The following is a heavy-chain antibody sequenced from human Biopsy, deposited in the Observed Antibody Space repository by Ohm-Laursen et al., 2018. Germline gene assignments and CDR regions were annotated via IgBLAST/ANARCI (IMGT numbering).Heavy chain of an antibody. V-gene: IGHV3-11*01. CDR2: ITVSGASV. D-gene: IGHD1-20*01. J-gene: IGHJ3*01. CDR1: GFTFSDYY. CDR3: AISNPASNYKWNDQDEALDF. Sequence: GSLRLSCTASGFTFSDYYMSWVRQAPGKGLDWISYITVSGASVYYTDSVKGRFTISRDNAKNSLYLQMNSLRAEDTAVYFCAISNPASNYKWNDQDEALDFWGQGTMVTVSS.